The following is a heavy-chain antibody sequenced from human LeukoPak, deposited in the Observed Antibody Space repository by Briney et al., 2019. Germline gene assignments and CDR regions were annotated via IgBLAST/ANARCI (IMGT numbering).Heavy chain of an antibody. CDR2: ISAYNGNT. Sequence: AASVKVSCKASGYTFTSYGISWVRQAPGQGLEWMGWISAYNGNTNYAQKLQGRVTMTTDTSTSTAYMELSSLRSEDTAVYYCARDQEDDAFDIWGQGTMVTVSS. V-gene: IGHV1-18*01. CDR1: GYTFTSYG. J-gene: IGHJ3*02. CDR3: ARDQEDDAFDI.